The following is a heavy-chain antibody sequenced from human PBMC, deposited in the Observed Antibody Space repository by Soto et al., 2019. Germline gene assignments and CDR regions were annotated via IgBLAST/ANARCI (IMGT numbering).Heavy chain of an antibody. D-gene: IGHD3-22*01. Sequence: GGSLRLSCAASGFTFSSYAMSWVRQAPGKGLEWVSAISGSGDCTYYADSVKGRFTISRDNSKNTLYLQMNSLRAEDTAVYYCAKDRYLDHDSRGYLFDNWGQGTLVTVSS. CDR3: AKDRYLDHDSRGYLFDN. CDR1: GFTFSSYA. J-gene: IGHJ4*02. V-gene: IGHV3-23*01. CDR2: ISGSGDCT.